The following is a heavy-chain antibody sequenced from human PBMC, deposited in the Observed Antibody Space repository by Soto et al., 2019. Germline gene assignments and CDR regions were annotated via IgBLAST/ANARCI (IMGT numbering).Heavy chain of an antibody. CDR2: ISDGGHNT. CDR1: GFTFGSYT. D-gene: IGHD3-10*01. Sequence: EAQLLESGGGIVQPGGSLRLSCAASGFTFGSYTMSWVRQAPGKGLQWVSYISDGGHNTYYADSVKGRFTISRDDLKGTLYLQMNSLRAEDTALYYCVREYYGSGVIWGQGTLVTVSS. V-gene: IGHV3-23*01. CDR3: VREYYGSGVI. J-gene: IGHJ4*02.